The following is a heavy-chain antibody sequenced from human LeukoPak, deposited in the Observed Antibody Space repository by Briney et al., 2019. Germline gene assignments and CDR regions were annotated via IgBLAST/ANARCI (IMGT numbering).Heavy chain of an antibody. D-gene: IGHD3-22*01. J-gene: IGHJ4*02. CDR3: TTVGYYDSSGYHDY. V-gene: IGHV3-15*01. Sequence: GGSLRLSCAASGFTFSNAWMSWVGQAPGKGLEWVGRIKSKTDGGTTDYAAPVKGRFTISRDDSKNTLYLQMNSLKTEDTAVYYCTTVGYYDSSGYHDYWGQGTLVTVSS. CDR1: GFTFSNAW. CDR2: IKSKTDGGTT.